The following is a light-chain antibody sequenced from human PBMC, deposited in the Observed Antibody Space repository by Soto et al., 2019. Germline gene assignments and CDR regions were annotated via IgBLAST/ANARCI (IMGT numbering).Light chain of an antibody. Sequence: KSQSPSSLSATVGDRVTITCRASQTIGKYLNWYQQQPGKVPKLLIYDASYLQSGVPSRFSGSESGTDFTLNISDLRPEDFATYYCQQSFSITFTFGPGTKVDIX. CDR3: QQSFSITFT. CDR2: DAS. CDR1: QTIGKY. J-gene: IGKJ3*01. V-gene: IGKV1-39*01.